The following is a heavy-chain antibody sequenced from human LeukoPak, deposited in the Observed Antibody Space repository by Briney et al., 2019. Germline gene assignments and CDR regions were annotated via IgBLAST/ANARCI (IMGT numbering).Heavy chain of an antibody. CDR2: ISWNSGSI. Sequence: LRLSCAASGFTFDDYAMHWVRQAPGKGLEWVSGISWNSGSIGYADSVKGRFTISRDNAKNSLYLQMNSLRAEDTALYYCAKGGGFRIHNWFDPWGQGTLVTVSS. V-gene: IGHV3-9*01. D-gene: IGHD2-15*01. CDR3: AKGGGFRIHNWFDP. CDR1: GFTFDDYA. J-gene: IGHJ5*02.